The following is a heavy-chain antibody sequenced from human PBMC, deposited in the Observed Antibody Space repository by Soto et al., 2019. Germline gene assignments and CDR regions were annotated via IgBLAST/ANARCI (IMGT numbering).Heavy chain of an antibody. CDR2: INHSGST. J-gene: IGHJ4*02. CDR1: GGSFSGYY. Sequence: SETLSLTCAVYGGSFSGYYWSWIRQPPGKGLEWIGEINHSGSTNYNPALKSRVTLSVDTSKNQFSLKLSSVTTADTAVYYCARGGLLLWFGESKAFDYWGQGTLVTVSS. D-gene: IGHD3-10*01. V-gene: IGHV4-34*01. CDR3: ARGGLLLWFGESKAFDY.